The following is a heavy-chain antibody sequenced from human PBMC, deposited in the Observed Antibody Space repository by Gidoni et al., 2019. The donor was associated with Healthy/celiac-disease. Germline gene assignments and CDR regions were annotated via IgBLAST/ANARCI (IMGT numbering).Heavy chain of an antibody. D-gene: IGHD3-22*01. CDR2: ISSSSSTI. CDR3: ARGGYYDSSGYHY. J-gene: IGHJ4*02. Sequence: EVQLVESGGGLVQPGGSLRLSCAASGFTCRSYSMNWVRQAPGKGLEWVSYISSSSSTIYYADSVKGRFTISRDNAKNSLYLQMNSLRDEDTAVYYCARGGYYDSSGYHYWGQGTLVTVSA. V-gene: IGHV3-48*02. CDR1: GFTCRSYS.